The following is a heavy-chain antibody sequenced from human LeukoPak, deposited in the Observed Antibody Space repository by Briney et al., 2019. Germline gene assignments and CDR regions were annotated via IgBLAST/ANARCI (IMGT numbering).Heavy chain of an antibody. J-gene: IGHJ4*02. CDR3: AKRDGYNSGPFDY. CDR1: GFTFSDYE. Sequence: PGGSLRLSCAASGFTFSDYEMNWVRQAPGKGLEWLSHISISGNTIHYADSVEGQFTISRDNAKNSVYLQMTSLRTEDTAVYYCAKRDGYNSGPFDYWGQGTLVTVSS. CDR2: ISISGNTI. D-gene: IGHD5-24*01. V-gene: IGHV3-48*03.